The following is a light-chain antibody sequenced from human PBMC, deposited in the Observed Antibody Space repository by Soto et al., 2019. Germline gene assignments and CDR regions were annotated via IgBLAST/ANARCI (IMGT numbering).Light chain of an antibody. CDR1: QSVSSY. CDR2: DAS. CDR3: TQSTNWIT. J-gene: IGKJ4*01. V-gene: IGKV3-11*01. Sequence: EIVLTQSPSTLSSSPGERTTLSCRASQSVSSYLAWYQQKPGQAPRLLIYDASNRATGFPARFSGSGSGTDVTLTIRNLEAEACEVCYCTQSTNWITCGGGTKVEIK.